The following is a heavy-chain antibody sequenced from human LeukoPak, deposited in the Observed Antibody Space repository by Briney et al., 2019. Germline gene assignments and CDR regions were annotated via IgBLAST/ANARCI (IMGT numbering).Heavy chain of an antibody. CDR3: AREPGQQLKTTYYYYYMDV. D-gene: IGHD6-13*01. CDR2: IYYSGST. CDR1: GGSISSSSYY. Sequence: SETLSLTCTVSGGSISSSSYYWGWIRQPPGKGLEWIGSIYYSGSTYYNPSLKSRVNISVDTSKKQFSLKLSSVTAADTSVYDCAREPGQQLKTTYYYYYMDVWGKGTTVTVSS. J-gene: IGHJ6*03. V-gene: IGHV4-39*07.